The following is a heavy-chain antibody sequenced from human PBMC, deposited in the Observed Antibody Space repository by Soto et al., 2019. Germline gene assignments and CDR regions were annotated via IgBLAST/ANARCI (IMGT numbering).Heavy chain of an antibody. CDR2: IHNSGTT. J-gene: IGHJ4*02. CDR1: GASINTYY. V-gene: IGHV4-59*01. D-gene: IGHD3-10*01. Sequence: QVRLQESGPGLVKPSETLSLTCTVSGASINTYYWAWIRQPPGKGLEWIGYIHNSGTTDYNPSLKSRVTMSVDTSKSQFSLKLSSVTAADTAVSYCARDYGAGSYGIDYWGQGTLVTVSS. CDR3: ARDYGAGSYGIDY.